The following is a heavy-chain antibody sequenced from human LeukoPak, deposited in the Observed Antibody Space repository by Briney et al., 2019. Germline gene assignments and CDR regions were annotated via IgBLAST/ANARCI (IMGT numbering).Heavy chain of an antibody. V-gene: IGHV3-43D*03. Sequence: GGSLRLSCAASGFTFDDYAMHWVRQAPGKGLEWVSLISWDGGSTYYADSVKGRFTISRDNSKNSLYLQMNSLRAEDTALYYCAKDGYYYDSSGSLYYFDYWGQGTLVTVSS. J-gene: IGHJ4*02. CDR2: ISWDGGST. CDR3: AKDGYYYDSSGSLYYFDY. CDR1: GFTFDDYA. D-gene: IGHD3-22*01.